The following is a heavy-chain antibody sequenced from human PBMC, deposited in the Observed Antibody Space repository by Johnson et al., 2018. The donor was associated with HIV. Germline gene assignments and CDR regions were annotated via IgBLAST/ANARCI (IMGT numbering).Heavy chain of an antibody. CDR2: IRYDGSHK. CDR1: GFTFSTYG. V-gene: IGHV3-30*02. J-gene: IGHJ3*02. D-gene: IGHD3-16*01. Sequence: QVELVESGGGLVQPGGSLRLSCAASGFTFSTYGMHWVRQAPGKGLEWVAFIRYDGSHKYYTDSVKGQFTIYRDNYKNTLYLQMNRLRAEDTAVYYCAKDKGVWGFDAFDIWGQGTMVTVSS. CDR3: AKDKGVWGFDAFDI.